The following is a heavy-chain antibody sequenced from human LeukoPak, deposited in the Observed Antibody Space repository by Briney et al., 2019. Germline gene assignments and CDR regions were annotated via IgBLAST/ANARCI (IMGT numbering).Heavy chain of an antibody. CDR2: ISGSGGST. CDR3: ARDGRYCSSTSCYISAFDI. CDR1: GFTFSSYA. D-gene: IGHD2-2*02. J-gene: IGHJ3*02. Sequence: GGSLRLSCAASGFTFSSYAMSWVRQAPGKGLEWVSAISGSGGSTYYADSVKGRFTISRDNSKNTLYLQMNSLRAEDTAVYYCARDGRYCSSTSCYISAFDIWGQGTMVTVSS. V-gene: IGHV3-23*01.